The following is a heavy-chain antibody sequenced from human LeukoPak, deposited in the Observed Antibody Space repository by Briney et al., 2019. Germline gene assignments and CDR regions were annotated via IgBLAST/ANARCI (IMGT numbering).Heavy chain of an antibody. CDR2: ISSSGSAI. Sequence: GGSLRLSCAASGFTFSSYEMNWVRQAPRKGLEWVSYISSSGSAIYYADSVKGRFTISRDNAKISLYLEMNSLGAEDTAVYYCAELGITMIGGVWGKGTTVTISS. CDR1: GFTFSSYE. J-gene: IGHJ6*04. CDR3: AELGITMIGGV. V-gene: IGHV3-48*03. D-gene: IGHD3-10*02.